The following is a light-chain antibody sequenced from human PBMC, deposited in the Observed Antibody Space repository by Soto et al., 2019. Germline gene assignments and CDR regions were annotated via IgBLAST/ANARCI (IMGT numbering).Light chain of an antibody. CDR3: QQYGSSPRT. CDR1: PSVSSSY. CDR2: GAS. J-gene: IGKJ1*01. Sequence: EIVLTQSPGTLSLSPGERATLSCRASPSVSSSYLAWYQQKPGQAPRLLIYGASSRATGIPDRFSGRGSGTNFTLTISRLEPEDFAVDYCQQYGSSPRTFGQGTKVEIK. V-gene: IGKV3-20*01.